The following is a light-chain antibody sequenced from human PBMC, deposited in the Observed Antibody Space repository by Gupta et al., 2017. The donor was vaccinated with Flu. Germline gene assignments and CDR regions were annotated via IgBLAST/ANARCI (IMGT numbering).Light chain of an antibody. CDR1: QGINSY. Sequence: DIQLTQSPSFLSASVADRVTITCRASQGINSYLAWYQQKPGKAPKLLIYKASTLQTGVPSRFSGTGSGTDFTLTISSLQPDDFATYYCQQVNSYPITFGGGTKVEIK. CDR2: KAS. J-gene: IGKJ4*01. CDR3: QQVNSYPIT. V-gene: IGKV1-9*01.